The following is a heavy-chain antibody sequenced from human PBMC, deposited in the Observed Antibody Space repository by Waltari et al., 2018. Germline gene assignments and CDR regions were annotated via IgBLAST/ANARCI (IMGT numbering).Heavy chain of an antibody. CDR1: GGSISSGAYC. D-gene: IGHD3-10*01. CDR2: IYYNVRT. J-gene: IGHJ4*02. CDR3: ARAQDYDSGSYIAY. Sequence: QVQLQESGPGLVKPSQTLSLTCTVSGGSISSGAYCLCWIRQPPGKGREWIGYIYYNVRTYYSRSVRGRGTISVDTSMNQCSLKRSSVAAADTAGYYCARAQDYDSGSYIAYWGQGTLVAVSS. V-gene: IGHV4-30-4*01.